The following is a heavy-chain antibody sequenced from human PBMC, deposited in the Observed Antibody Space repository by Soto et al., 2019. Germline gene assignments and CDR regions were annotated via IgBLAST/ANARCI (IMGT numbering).Heavy chain of an antibody. J-gene: IGHJ4*02. CDR1: GFTFSSYA. V-gene: IGHV3-30-3*01. Sequence: PGGSLRLSCAASGFTFSSYAMHWVRQAPGKGLEWVAVISYDGSNKYYADSVKGRFTISRDNSKNTLYLQMNSLRAEDTAVYYCARGPAVGLHLGELSFDYWGQGTLVTVSS. CDR2: ISYDGSNK. CDR3: ARGPAVGLHLGELSFDY. D-gene: IGHD3-16*02.